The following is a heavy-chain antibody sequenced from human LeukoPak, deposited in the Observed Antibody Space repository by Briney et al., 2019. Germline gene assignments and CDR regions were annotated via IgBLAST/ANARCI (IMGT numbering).Heavy chain of an antibody. CDR3: ARGYCSGGSCYFAPYYYGMDV. J-gene: IGHJ6*04. CDR1: GGSISSGGYS. V-gene: IGHV4-30-2*01. D-gene: IGHD2-15*01. CDR2: IYHSGST. Sequence: PSQTLSLTCAVSGGSISSGGYSWSWIRQPPGKGLEWIGYIYHSGSTCYNPSLKSRVTISVDRSKNQFSLKLSSVTAADTAVYYCARGYCSGGSCYFAPYYYGMDVWGKGTTVTVSS.